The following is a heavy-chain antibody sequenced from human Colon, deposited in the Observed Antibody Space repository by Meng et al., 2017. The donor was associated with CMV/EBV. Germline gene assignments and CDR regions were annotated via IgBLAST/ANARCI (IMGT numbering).Heavy chain of an antibody. J-gene: IGHJ4*02. CDR3: ARGRVTFDY. V-gene: IGHV4-34*01. D-gene: IGHD2-21*02. CDR2: INHSGST. CDR1: GGSFSGYY. Sequence: SLPCAVYGGSFSGYYWSWIRQPPGKGLEWIGEINHSGSTNYNPSLKSRVTISVDTSKNQFSLKLSSVTAADTAVYCCARGRVTFDYWGQGTLVTVSS.